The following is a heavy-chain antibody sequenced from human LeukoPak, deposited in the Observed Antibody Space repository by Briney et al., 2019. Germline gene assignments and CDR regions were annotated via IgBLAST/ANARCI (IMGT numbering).Heavy chain of an antibody. J-gene: IGHJ3*02. D-gene: IGHD2/OR15-2a*01. V-gene: IGHV4-59*01. CDR1: GGSISSDH. CDR3: ARKNDFEI. Sequence: SETLSPTCSVSGGSISSDHWNWSRQTPGKGLEWIGCIYYSGRTYYNPSLKSRVTISVDMSKSQFSLRLTSVTAADTAVYYCARKNDFEIWGQGTLVTVSS. CDR2: IYYSGRT.